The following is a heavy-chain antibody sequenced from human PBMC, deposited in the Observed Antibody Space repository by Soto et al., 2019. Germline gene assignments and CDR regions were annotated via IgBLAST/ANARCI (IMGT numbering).Heavy chain of an antibody. CDR1: GFTFSSYA. Sequence: PGGSLRLSCAASGFTFSSYAMSWVRQAPGKGLEWVSAISGSGGSTYYADSVKGRFTISRDNSKNTLYLQMNSLRAEDTAVYYCAKDRFPAGYSSGWYVSYFDYWGQGTLVTVSS. CDR2: ISGSGGST. J-gene: IGHJ4*02. V-gene: IGHV3-23*01. D-gene: IGHD6-19*01. CDR3: AKDRFPAGYSSGWYVSYFDY.